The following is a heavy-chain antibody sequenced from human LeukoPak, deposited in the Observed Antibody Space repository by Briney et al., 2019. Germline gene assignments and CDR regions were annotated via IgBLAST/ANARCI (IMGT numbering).Heavy chain of an antibody. V-gene: IGHV3-23*01. D-gene: IGHD1-26*01. Sequence: GGSLGLSCAASGFTFSSYSMNWVRQAPGKGLEWVSGISASGGVTYSAESVRGRFTISRDNSKNTLYLQMNSLRVDDTAAYYCATISGSFEYLDYWGQGTLVTVSS. J-gene: IGHJ4*02. CDR3: ATISGSFEYLDY. CDR1: GFTFSSYS. CDR2: ISASGGVT.